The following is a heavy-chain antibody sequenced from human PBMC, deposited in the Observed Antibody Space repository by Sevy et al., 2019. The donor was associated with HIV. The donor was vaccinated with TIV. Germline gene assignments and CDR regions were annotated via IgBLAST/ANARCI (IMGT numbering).Heavy chain of an antibody. J-gene: IGHJ3*01. Sequence: SLTCAVSGGSINSGGYSWSWIRQPPGKGLEWIGYIFQSGATYYIPSLQSRVSISVDMSKNQFSLNLRSVTAADTAVYYCARGRVGDSSSWYGAFDVWGQGTMVTVSS. CDR2: IFQSGAT. CDR1: GGSINSGGYS. D-gene: IGHD6-13*01. V-gene: IGHV4-30-2*01. CDR3: ARGRVGDSSSWYGAFDV.